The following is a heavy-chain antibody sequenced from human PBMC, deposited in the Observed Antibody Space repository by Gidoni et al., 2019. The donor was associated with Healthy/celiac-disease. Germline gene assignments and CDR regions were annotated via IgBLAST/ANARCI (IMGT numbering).Heavy chain of an antibody. J-gene: IGHJ3*02. V-gene: IGHV1-69*02. Sequence: QVQLVQSGAEVKKPGSSVKVSCKASGGTFSSYTISWVRQAPGQGREWMGRIIPILGIANYAQKYQGRVTITADKSTSTAYRELSSLRSEDTAVYYCARGQQLDAFDIWGQGTMVTVSS. CDR3: ARGQQLDAFDI. D-gene: IGHD6-13*01. CDR1: GGTFSSYT. CDR2: IIPILGIA.